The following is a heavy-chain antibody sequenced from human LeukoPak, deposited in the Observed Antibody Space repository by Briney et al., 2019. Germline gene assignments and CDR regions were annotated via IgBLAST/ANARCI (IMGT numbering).Heavy chain of an antibody. CDR1: GFTFSSYA. J-gene: IGHJ4*02. V-gene: IGHV3-23*01. CDR2: ISGSGGST. Sequence: WGSLRLSCAASGFTFSSYAMSWVRQAPGKGLEWVSAISGSGGSTYYADSVKGRFTISRDNSKNTLYLQMNSLRAEDTAVYYCAKDRMSPGIPDYWGQGTLVTASS. CDR3: AKDRMSPGIPDY. D-gene: IGHD2-21*01.